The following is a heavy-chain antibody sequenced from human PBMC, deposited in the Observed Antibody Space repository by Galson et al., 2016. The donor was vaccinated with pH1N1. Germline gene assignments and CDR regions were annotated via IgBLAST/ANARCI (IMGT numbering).Heavy chain of an antibody. V-gene: IGHV3-30*18. J-gene: IGHJ3*01. CDR1: KFTFSNYG. D-gene: IGHD1-14*01. CDR2: ISYDGNNK. CDR3: AKDHFGYDQSGAFDF. Sequence: SLRLSCAASKFTFSNYGMHWVRQAPGKGLEWVAVISYDGNNKYYADSVKGRFTISRDNSKKTLYLQMNSLRDEDTAVYYCAKDHFGYDQSGAFDFWGQGTMVTVSS.